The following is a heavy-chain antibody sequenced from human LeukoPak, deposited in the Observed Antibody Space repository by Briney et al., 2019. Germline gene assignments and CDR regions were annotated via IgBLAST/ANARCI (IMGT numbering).Heavy chain of an antibody. D-gene: IGHD6-19*01. CDR3: AKERRFSSGLGAFDI. Sequence: GGSLRLACAASGFSFSTYAMSWVRQAPGKRLEWVSGISGIGGSTYYADSVKGRFTISRDNSKNTLYLQMNSLRAEDTAVYYCAKERRFSSGLGAFDIWGRGTLVTVSS. CDR1: GFSFSTYA. V-gene: IGHV3-23*01. CDR2: ISGIGGST. J-gene: IGHJ3*02.